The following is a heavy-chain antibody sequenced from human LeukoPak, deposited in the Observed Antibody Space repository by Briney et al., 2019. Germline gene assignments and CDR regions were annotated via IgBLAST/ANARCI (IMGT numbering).Heavy chain of an antibody. CDR2: ITSDGSST. D-gene: IGHD4-23*01. V-gene: IGHV3-74*01. Sequence: GGSLRLSCAASGFTFSSYWMNWVRQAPGKGLVWVSRITSDGSSTTYADSVKGRFSISRDNAKNTLYLQMNSLRVEDTAVYYCARGRPHGNDYWGQGTLVTVSS. CDR1: GFTFSSYW. J-gene: IGHJ4*02. CDR3: ARGRPHGNDY.